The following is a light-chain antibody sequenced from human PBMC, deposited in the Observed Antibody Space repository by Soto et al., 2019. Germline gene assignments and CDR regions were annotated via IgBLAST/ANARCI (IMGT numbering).Light chain of an antibody. CDR2: EVR. V-gene: IGLV2-14*01. J-gene: IGLJ1*01. Sequence: QSALTQPASVSGSPGQSITLSCTGTSSDVGGYKYVSWYQHHPGKAPKLMIYEVRNRPSGVSDRFSGSKSGNTASLTISGLQAEDEAEYYCASYTGNHASPFVFGTGTKVTVL. CDR3: ASYTGNHASPFV. CDR1: SSDVGGYKY.